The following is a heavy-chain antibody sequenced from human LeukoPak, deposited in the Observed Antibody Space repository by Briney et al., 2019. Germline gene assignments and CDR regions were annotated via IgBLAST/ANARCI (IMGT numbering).Heavy chain of an antibody. CDR1: GGTSSSYA. D-gene: IGHD2-21*01. J-gene: IGHJ4*02. Sequence: SVKVSCKASGGTSSSYAISWVRQAPGQGLEWMGGIIPIFGTANYAQKFQGRVTITADESTSTAYMELSSLRSEDTAVYYCARGVTYCGGDCYGYWGQGTLVTVSS. CDR2: IIPIFGTA. CDR3: ARGVTYCGGDCYGY. V-gene: IGHV1-69*13.